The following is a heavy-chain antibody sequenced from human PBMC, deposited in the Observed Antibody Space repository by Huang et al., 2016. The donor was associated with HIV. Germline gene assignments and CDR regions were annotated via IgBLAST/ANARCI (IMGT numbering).Heavy chain of an antibody. J-gene: IGHJ6*03. CDR2: ISSSSNYI. D-gene: IGHD3-3*01. CDR3: AKSNYFWSGYRGSYYYYMDV. CDR1: GFIFSSYR. Sequence: EVQLVESGGGLVKPGGSLRLSCTASGFIFSSYRMNWVRQAPGRGLEWVSSISSSSNYIYYADSVKGRFTISRDNAKNSLYLQINSLTAEDTAVYYCAKSNYFWSGYRGSYYYYMDVWGKGTTVTVSS. V-gene: IGHV3-21*01.